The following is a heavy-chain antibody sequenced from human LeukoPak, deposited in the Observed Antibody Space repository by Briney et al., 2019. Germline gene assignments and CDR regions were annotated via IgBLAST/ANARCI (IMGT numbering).Heavy chain of an antibody. CDR2: ISAYNGYT. CDR3: ARGAVNRYNWNDDSYYYYYMDV. Sequence: ASVKVSCKASGGTFNSYAISWVRQAPGQGLEWMGWISAYNGYTKYAQKVQGRVTMTTDTSTSTAYMELRSLRSDDTAVYYCARGAVNRYNWNDDSYYYYYMDVWGKGTTVIISS. V-gene: IGHV1-18*01. CDR1: GGTFNSYA. J-gene: IGHJ6*03. D-gene: IGHD1-1*01.